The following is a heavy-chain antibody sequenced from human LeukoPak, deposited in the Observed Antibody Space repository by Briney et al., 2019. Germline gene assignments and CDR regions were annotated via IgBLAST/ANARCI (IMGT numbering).Heavy chain of an antibody. V-gene: IGHV4-4*07. CDR1: GGSISSYY. D-gene: IGHD3-10*01. CDR3: AGRVRGVTPEPYFDC. J-gene: IGHJ4*02. CDR2: IYTSGST. Sequence: SETLSLTCTVSGGSISSYYWSWIRQPAGKGLEWIGRIYTSGSTNYNPSLKSRVTMSVDTSKNQFSLKLSSVTAADTAVYYCAGRVRGVTPEPYFDCWGQGTLVTVSS.